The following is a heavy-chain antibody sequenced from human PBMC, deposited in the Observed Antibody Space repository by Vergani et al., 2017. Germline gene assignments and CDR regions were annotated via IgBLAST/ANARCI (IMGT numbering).Heavy chain of an antibody. V-gene: IGHV1-69*04. D-gene: IGHD3-3*01. CDR3: ARLVGNDFWSGSIWFDP. Sequence: QVQLVQSGAEVKKPGASVKVSCKASGYTFTSYGISWVRQAPGQGLEWMGRIIPILGIANYATKFQGRVTITADKSTSTAYMELSSLRSEDTAVYYCARLVGNDFWSGSIWFDPWGQGTLVTVSS. J-gene: IGHJ5*02. CDR1: GYTFTSYG. CDR2: IIPILGIA.